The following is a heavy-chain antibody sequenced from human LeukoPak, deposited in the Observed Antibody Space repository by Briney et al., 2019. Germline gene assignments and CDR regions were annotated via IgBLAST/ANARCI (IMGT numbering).Heavy chain of an antibody. CDR2: ISGSGGST. CDR1: GFTFSSYA. D-gene: IGHD3-16*02. Sequence: GGSLRPSCAASGFTFSSYAMSWVRQAPGKGLEWVSAISGSGGSTYYADSVKGRFTISRDNSKNTLYLQMNSLRAEDTAVYYCAKGLRELSLEPDYRGQGTLVTVSS. V-gene: IGHV3-23*01. CDR3: AKGLRELSLEPDY. J-gene: IGHJ4*02.